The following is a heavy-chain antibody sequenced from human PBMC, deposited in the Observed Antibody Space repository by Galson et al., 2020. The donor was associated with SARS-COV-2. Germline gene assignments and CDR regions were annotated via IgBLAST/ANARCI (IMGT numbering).Heavy chain of an antibody. CDR2: SRTKANSYTT. V-gene: IGHV3-72*01. Sequence: GGSLRLSCAASGFIFSDHYMDWVRQAPGKGLEWVGRSRTKANSYTTEYAASVKGRFTISRDDSKNALYLQMNSLKTEDTAVYYCAKGADPWGQGTLVTVSS. J-gene: IGHJ5*02. CDR3: AKGADP. D-gene: IGHD1-26*01. CDR1: GFIFSDHY.